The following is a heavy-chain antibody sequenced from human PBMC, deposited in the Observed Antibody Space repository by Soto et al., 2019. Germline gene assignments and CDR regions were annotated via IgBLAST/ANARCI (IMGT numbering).Heavy chain of an antibody. CDR1: GYTFTGYY. CDR2: INPNSGGT. CDR3: ARAGYCSGGSCYPRLLDYGMDV. D-gene: IGHD2-15*01. J-gene: IGHJ6*02. V-gene: IGHV1-2*04. Sequence: ASVKVSCKASGYTFTGYYMHWVRQAPGQGLEWMGWINPNSGGTNYAQKFQGWVTMTRDTSISTAYMELSRLRSDDTAVYYCARAGYCSGGSCYPRLLDYGMDVWGQGTTVSVSS.